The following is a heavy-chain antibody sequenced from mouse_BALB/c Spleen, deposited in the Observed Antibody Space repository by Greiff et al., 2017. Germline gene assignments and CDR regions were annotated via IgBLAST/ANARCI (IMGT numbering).Heavy chain of an antibody. D-gene: IGHD2-3*01. J-gene: IGHJ4*01. Sequence: DVKLVESGGGLVQPGGSLRLSCATSGFTFSDFYMEWVRQPPGKRLEWIAASRNKANDYTTEYSASVKGRFIVSRDTSQSILYLQMNALRAEDTAIYYCARDGLLEAMDYWGQGTSVTVSS. CDR1: GFTFSDFY. CDR2: SRNKANDYTT. CDR3: ARDGLLEAMDY. V-gene: IGHV7-1*02.